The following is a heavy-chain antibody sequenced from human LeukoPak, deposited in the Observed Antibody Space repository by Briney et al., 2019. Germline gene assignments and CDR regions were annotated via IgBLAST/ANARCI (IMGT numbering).Heavy chain of an antibody. J-gene: IGHJ4*02. CDR2: ISGSGGGT. CDR3: ARGWLAETTVVTPYNY. CDR1: GFTFSNYA. V-gene: IGHV3-23*01. Sequence: GGSLRLSCAASGFTFSNYAMNWVRQAPGKGLEWVSAISGSGGGTFYADSVKGRFTISRDNSKDTLYLQMNSLRADDTAVFYCARGWLAETTVVTPYNYWGQGTLVTVSS. D-gene: IGHD4-23*01.